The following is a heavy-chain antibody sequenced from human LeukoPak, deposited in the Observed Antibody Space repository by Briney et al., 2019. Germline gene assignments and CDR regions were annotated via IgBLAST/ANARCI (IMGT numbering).Heavy chain of an antibody. Sequence: PSETLSLTCAVYGGPFSGYYWSWIRQPPGKGLEWIGGINHSGSTNYNPSLKSRVTISVDPSKNQFSLKLSSVTAADTAVYYCGSRQHDYGDRKTEKNYYSYGMDVWGQGTTVTVSS. CDR1: GGPFSGYY. J-gene: IGHJ6*02. V-gene: IGHV4-34*01. D-gene: IGHD4-17*01. CDR3: GSRQHDYGDRKTEKNYYSYGMDV. CDR2: INHSGST.